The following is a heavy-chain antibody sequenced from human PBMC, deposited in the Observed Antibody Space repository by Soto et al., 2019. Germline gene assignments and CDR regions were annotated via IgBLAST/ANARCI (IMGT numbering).Heavy chain of an antibody. CDR1: DDSFSNFF. D-gene: IGHD3-10*01. CDR3: ARVSTRRGASFDI. Sequence: SETLSLTCTVSDDSFSNFFWTWVRQPPGTELEWIGYISSSGSTSSNPSLKSRVTISKDTSKNQFSLNLNSVTAADTALYYCARVSTRRGASFDIWGQGTMVTVSS. J-gene: IGHJ3*02. V-gene: IGHV4-59*01. CDR2: ISSSGST.